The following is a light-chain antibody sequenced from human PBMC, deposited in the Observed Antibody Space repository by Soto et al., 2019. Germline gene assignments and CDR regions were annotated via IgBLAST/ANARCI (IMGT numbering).Light chain of an antibody. CDR3: QHFNSYPLT. Sequence: DIQMTQSPSSLSASVGDRVTITCRASQSISNRWAWHQQKPGKAPKLLIYDASTLESGVPSRFSGSGSGTGFTLTISSLQPDDFATYYCQHFNSYPLTFGGGTTVEI. V-gene: IGKV1-5*01. CDR1: QSISNR. CDR2: DAS. J-gene: IGKJ4*01.